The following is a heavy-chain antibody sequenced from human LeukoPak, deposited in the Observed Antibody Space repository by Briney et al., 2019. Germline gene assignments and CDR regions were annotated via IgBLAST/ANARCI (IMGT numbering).Heavy chain of an antibody. CDR3: ARGLLYDAFDI. Sequence: GGSLRLSCAASGFTFSDYYNRWIRQSRGKAVEWVSDICSSGSTIYYSDSVKVRFTISRDNDKNTLYLQMNSLRAEDTAVYYCARGLLYDAFDIWGQGTMVTVSS. J-gene: IGHJ3*02. CDR2: ICSSGSTI. CDR1: GFTFSDYY. V-gene: IGHV3-11*04.